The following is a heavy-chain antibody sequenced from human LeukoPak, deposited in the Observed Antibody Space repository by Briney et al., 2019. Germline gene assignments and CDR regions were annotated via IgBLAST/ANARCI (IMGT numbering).Heavy chain of an antibody. CDR3: ARDRTYYDFWSGYSTTPSGSMDV. D-gene: IGHD3-3*01. J-gene: IGHJ6*02. CDR2: IYTSGST. CDR1: GGSISIYY. V-gene: IGHV4-4*07. Sequence: PSETLSLTCTVSGGSISIYYWSWIRQPAGKGLEWIGRIYTSGSTNYNPSLKSRVTMSVDTSKNQFSLKLSSVTAADTAVYYCARDRTYYDFWSGYSTTPSGSMDVWGQGTTVTVSS.